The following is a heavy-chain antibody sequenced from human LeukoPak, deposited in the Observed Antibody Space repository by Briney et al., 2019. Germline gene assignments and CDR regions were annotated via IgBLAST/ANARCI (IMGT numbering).Heavy chain of an antibody. V-gene: IGHV1-3*03. Sequence: ASVKVSCKASGYTFTSYAMHWVRQAPGQRLEWMGWINAGNGNTKYSQEFQGRVTITRDTSASTAYMELSSLRSEDMAVYYCAREFAAAGTYWFDPWGQGTLVTVSS. CDR2: INAGNGNT. J-gene: IGHJ5*02. CDR1: GYTFTSYA. CDR3: AREFAAAGTYWFDP. D-gene: IGHD6-13*01.